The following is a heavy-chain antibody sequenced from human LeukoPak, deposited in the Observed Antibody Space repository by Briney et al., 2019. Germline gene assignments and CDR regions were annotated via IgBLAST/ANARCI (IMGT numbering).Heavy chain of an antibody. CDR1: GFTFTTYG. D-gene: IGHD3-10*01. Sequence: GESLRLSCAASGFTFTTYGMHWVRQAPGKGLEWVTFIRYDGSKKYYADSVKGRFTISRDNSKNTLYLQMNSLRAEDTAVYYCAKVAKYYYGSETYYFFEHWGQGTPVTASS. CDR2: IRYDGSKK. V-gene: IGHV3-30*02. CDR3: AKVAKYYYGSETYYFFEH. J-gene: IGHJ4*02.